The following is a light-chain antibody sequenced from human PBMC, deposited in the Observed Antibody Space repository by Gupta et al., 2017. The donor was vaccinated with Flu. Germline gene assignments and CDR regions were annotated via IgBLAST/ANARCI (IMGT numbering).Light chain of an antibody. CDR1: TSNIGNNF. Sequence: SVLTQPPSASGTPGQRIIISCYGGTSNIGNNFVHWYQQLPGAAPSLLICRNSRRPSGVPDRFSGSKSGTSASLAISGLRSEDEAEYYCAAWDDNLSGLYVFGSGTRVTVL. V-gene: IGLV1-47*01. J-gene: IGLJ1*01. CDR2: RNS. CDR3: AAWDDNLSGLYV.